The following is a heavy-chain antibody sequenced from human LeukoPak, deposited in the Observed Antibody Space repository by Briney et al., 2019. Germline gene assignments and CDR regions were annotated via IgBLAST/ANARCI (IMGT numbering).Heavy chain of an antibody. Sequence: GSLRLFCAAPEFHFNYYWMSRVRQAPGKGPEWVANIKQDGSEKYYVDSVEGRFTISRDNAKNSLYLQMNSLRAEDTAVYYCARVRFLERSQYYFDYWGQGTLVTVSS. CDR3: ARVRFLERSQYYFDY. CDR2: IKQDGSEK. V-gene: IGHV3-7*02. J-gene: IGHJ4*02. CDR1: EFHFNYYW. D-gene: IGHD3-3*01.